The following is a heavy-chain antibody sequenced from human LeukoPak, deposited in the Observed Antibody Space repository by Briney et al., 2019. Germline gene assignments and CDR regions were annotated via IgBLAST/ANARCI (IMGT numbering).Heavy chain of an antibody. D-gene: IGHD3-16*01. CDR2: IYYSVST. CDR3: TSLDLRHFDI. J-gene: IGHJ3*02. CDR1: GDSISGSSYY. V-gene: IGHV4-39*05. Sequence: SETPSLTCTVSGDSISGSSYYWGRIRQPPGKGLEWIGSIYYSVSTYYNPSLKSRVTIFVDTSKNQFSLKLSSVTAADTAVYFCTSLDLRHFDIWGQGTMVTVSS.